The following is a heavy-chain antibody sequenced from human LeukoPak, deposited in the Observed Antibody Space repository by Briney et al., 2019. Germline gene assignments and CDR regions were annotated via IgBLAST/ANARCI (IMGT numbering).Heavy chain of an antibody. Sequence: ASVKVSCKASGYTFTSYYMHWVRQAPGQGLEWMGIINPSGGSTNYAQKFQGRVTMTRDTSTSTVYMELSSLRSEDTAVYYCARGGGYSYGSSVPAYYYYYGMDVWGQGTTVTVSS. CDR2: INPSGGST. CDR3: ARGGGYSYGSSVPAYYYYYGMDV. J-gene: IGHJ6*02. V-gene: IGHV1-46*01. D-gene: IGHD5-18*01. CDR1: GYTFTSYY.